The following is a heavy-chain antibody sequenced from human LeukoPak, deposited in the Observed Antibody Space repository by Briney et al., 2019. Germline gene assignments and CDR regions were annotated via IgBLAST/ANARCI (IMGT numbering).Heavy chain of an antibody. CDR1: GGSISSYY. Sequence: SETLSLTCTVSGGSISSYYWSWIRQPPGKGLEWIGYIYYSGSTNYNPSLKSRVTISVDTSKNQFSLKLSSVTAADTAVYYCARHYYYGSGSYKAPDYFDYWGQGTLVTVSS. CDR3: ARHYYYGSGSYKAPDYFDY. D-gene: IGHD3-10*01. CDR2: IYYSGST. J-gene: IGHJ4*02. V-gene: IGHV4-59*08.